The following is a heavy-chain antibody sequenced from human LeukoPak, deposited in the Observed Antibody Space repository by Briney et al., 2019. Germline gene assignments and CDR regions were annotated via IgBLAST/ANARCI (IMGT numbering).Heavy chain of an antibody. D-gene: IGHD5/OR15-5a*01. V-gene: IGHV4-4*07. CDR2: IHTSGTT. CDR1: GGSISSYL. J-gene: IGHJ4*02. Sequence: SETLSLTCTASGGSISSYLWSWIRQSAGKRLEWLGRIHTSGTTTYSPSLQSRLTMSVDTSKSQVSLRLTSVTAADTAVYYCATEQVSASAWGFDYWSQGSLVTVSS. CDR3: ATEQVSASAWGFDY.